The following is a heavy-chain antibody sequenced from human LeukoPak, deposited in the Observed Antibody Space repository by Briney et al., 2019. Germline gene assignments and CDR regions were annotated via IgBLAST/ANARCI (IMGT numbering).Heavy chain of an antibody. J-gene: IGHJ3*02. CDR2: IYYSGST. CDR1: GVSISSYY. Sequence: SETLSLTCTVSGVSISSYYWSWIRQPPGKGLEWIGYIYYSGSTNYNPSLKSRVTISVDTSKNQFSLKLSSVTAADTAVYYCARDNLRSGFNIWGQGTMVTISS. CDR3: ARDNLRSGFNI. V-gene: IGHV4-59*01. D-gene: IGHD3-22*01.